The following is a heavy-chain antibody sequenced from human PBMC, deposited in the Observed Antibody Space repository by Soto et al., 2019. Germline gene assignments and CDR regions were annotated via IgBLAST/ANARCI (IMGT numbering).Heavy chain of an antibody. CDR1: GFNFNYFA. V-gene: IGHV3-23*01. CDR2: ISGSDGST. J-gene: IGHJ4*02. CDR3: ANHYSASPANFDF. Sequence: AGGSLRLSCAASGFNFNYFAMSWVRQAPGKGLEWVSGISGSDGSTYYADSVKGRFTISRDNSESTLYLQMNSLRAEDTAIYYCANHYSASPANFDFWGQGTLVTVSS. D-gene: IGHD6-13*01.